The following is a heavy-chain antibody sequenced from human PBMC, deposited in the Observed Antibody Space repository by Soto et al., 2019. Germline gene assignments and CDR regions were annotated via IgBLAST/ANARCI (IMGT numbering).Heavy chain of an antibody. Sequence: GGSLRLSCAASGFTFSGSAMHWVRQASGKGLEWVGRIRSKANSYATAYAASVKGRFTISRDDSKNTAYLQMNSLKTEDTAVYYCTRHLQYRDPDSSSNWGQGTLVTVSS. J-gene: IGHJ4*02. CDR1: GFTFSGSA. CDR2: IRSKANSYAT. V-gene: IGHV3-73*01. D-gene: IGHD6-6*01. CDR3: TRHLQYRDPDSSSN.